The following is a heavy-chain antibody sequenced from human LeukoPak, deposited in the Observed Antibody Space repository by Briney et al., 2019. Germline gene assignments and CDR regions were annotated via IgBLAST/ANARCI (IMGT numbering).Heavy chain of an antibody. D-gene: IGHD3-3*01. CDR1: TFSSYW. Sequence: TFSSYWMSWIRQPPGKGREWIGSIYYSGTTYYNPSLKSRVTISVDTSKSQFSLRLTSVTAADTAVYYCARHVRFLEWLSSYYFDYWGQGTLVTVSS. J-gene: IGHJ4*02. CDR3: ARHVRFLEWLSSYYFDY. CDR2: IYYSGTT. V-gene: IGHV4-39*01.